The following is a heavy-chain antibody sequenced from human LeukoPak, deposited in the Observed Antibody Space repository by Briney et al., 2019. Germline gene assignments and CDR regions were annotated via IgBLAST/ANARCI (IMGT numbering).Heavy chain of an antibody. Sequence: GGSLRLSCVASGFTFSNYGMNWVRQAPGKGLEWVSGIVGSGVTTYYADSVKGRFTISRDNSKNTLYLQMNSLRAEDTAVYYCAKDEMGEQWLAPAGWGQGTLVTVSS. CDR3: AKDEMGEQWLAPAG. CDR2: IVGSGVTT. CDR1: GFTFSNYG. D-gene: IGHD6-19*01. J-gene: IGHJ4*02. V-gene: IGHV3-23*01.